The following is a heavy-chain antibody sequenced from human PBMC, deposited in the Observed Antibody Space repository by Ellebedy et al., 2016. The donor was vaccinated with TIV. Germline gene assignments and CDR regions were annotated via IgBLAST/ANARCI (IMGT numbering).Heavy chain of an antibody. CDR3: AHLMIVVRGVPMGSWFDP. CDR2: IYWNDDK. D-gene: IGHD3-10*01. J-gene: IGHJ5*02. Sequence: SGPTLVXPTQPLTLTCTFSGFSLSTSGVGVGWIRQPPGKALEWLALIYWNDDKRYSPSLKSRLTITKDTSKNQVVLTMTNMDPVDTATYYCAHLMIVVRGVPMGSWFDPWGQGTLVTVSS. V-gene: IGHV2-5*01. CDR1: GFSLSTSGVG.